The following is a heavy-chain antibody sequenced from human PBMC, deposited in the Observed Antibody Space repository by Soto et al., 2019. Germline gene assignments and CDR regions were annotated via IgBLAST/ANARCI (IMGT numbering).Heavy chain of an antibody. V-gene: IGHV1-69*13. CDR3: ARAYVNTRYSYGPDHYYYGMDV. D-gene: IGHD5-18*01. Sequence: ASVKVSCKASGGTFSSYAISWVRQAPGQGLEWMGGIIPIFGTANYAQKFQGRVTITADESTSTAYMELSSLRSEDTAVYYCARAYVNTRYSYGPDHYYYGMDVWGQGTTVTVSS. CDR1: GGTFSSYA. CDR2: IIPIFGTA. J-gene: IGHJ6*02.